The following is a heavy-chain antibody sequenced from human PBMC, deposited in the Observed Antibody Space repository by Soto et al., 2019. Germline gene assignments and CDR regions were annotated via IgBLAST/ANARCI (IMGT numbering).Heavy chain of an antibody. CDR2: IDPNRGGT. J-gene: IGHJ5*02. V-gene: IGHV1-2*02. CDR1: GYTFTDNS. D-gene: IGHD3-22*01. CDR3: ARDPRLRSGYPNWFDP. Sequence: QVHLVQSGAEVKKPGASVKVSCKASGYTFTDNSVHWVRQAPGQGLEWMGWIDPNRGGTNYAQKFQDRVTMTRDTSISTVYMELTRLRSDDTAVYYCARDPRLRSGYPNWFDPWGQGTLVTVSS.